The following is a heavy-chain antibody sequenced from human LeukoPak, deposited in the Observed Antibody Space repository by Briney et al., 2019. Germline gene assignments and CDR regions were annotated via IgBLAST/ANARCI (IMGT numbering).Heavy chain of an antibody. D-gene: IGHD5/OR15-5a*01. CDR1: GGSISSYY. CDR3: ASVYN. V-gene: IGHV4-59*01. CDR2: IYYSGST. Sequence: PLETLSLTCTVSGGSISSYYWSWIRQPPGKGLEWIGYIYYSGSTNYNPSLKSRVTISVDTSKNQFSLKLSSVTAADTAVYYCASVYNWGQGTLVTVSS. J-gene: IGHJ4*02.